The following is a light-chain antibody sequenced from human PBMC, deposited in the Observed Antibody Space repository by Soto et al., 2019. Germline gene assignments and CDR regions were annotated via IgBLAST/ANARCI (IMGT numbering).Light chain of an antibody. J-gene: IGLJ3*02. CDR2: DVS. CDR1: SSDVGGYNY. CDR3: SSYKSSSTLWV. V-gene: IGLV2-14*01. Sequence: QSVLTQPASVSGSPGQSITISCTGTSSDVGGYNYVSWYQQHPGKAPKLMIYDVSNRPSGVSNRFSGSKSGNTASLTISGLQDDDEADYYCSSYKSSSTLWVFGGGTQLTVL.